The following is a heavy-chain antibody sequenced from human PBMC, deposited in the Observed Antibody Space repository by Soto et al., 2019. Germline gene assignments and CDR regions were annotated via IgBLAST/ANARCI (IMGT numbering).Heavy chain of an antibody. CDR2: IWYDGSNK. Sequence: QVQLVESGGGVVQPGRSLRLSCVASGSTFSSYGMHWVRQAPGKGLEWVAIIWYDGSNKYYGDSVKGRFTISRDNSKNMLYLQMNSLRAVDTAVYYCARVGNGWYFDYWGQGTLVTVSS. V-gene: IGHV3-33*01. CDR3: ARVGNGWYFDY. J-gene: IGHJ4*02. CDR1: GSTFSSYG. D-gene: IGHD6-19*01.